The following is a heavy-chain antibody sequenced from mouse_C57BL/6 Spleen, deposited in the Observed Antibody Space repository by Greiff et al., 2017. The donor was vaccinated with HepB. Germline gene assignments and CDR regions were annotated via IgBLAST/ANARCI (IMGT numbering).Heavy chain of an antibody. Sequence: QVQLQQPGAELVRPGTSVKLSCKASGYNFTSYWMHWVKQRPGQGLEWIGVIDPSDSYTNYNQKFKGKATLTVDTSSSTAYMQLSSLTSEDSAVYYCARADYGSSYDYWGQGTTLTVSS. CDR2: IDPSDSYT. J-gene: IGHJ2*01. CDR3: ARADYGSSYDY. D-gene: IGHD1-1*01. V-gene: IGHV1-59*01. CDR1: GYNFTSYW.